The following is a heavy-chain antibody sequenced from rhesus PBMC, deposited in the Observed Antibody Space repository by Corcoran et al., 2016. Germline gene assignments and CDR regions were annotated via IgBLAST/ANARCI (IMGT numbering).Heavy chain of an antibody. D-gene: IGHD6-25*01. J-gene: IGHJ4*01. CDR2: VGPEDDDT. CDR3: ATAHPYSGSFDY. V-gene: IGHV1-111*02. Sequence: EAQLVQSGAEVKKPGAYVKIYCTASGYTFTDYSLHWVRQAHGKGLEWMCRVGPEDDDTIHAQKFQDRVTIPAATSTDPAYMELSSLRSEDTAVYYCATAHPYSGSFDYWGQGVLVTVSS. CDR1: GYTFTDYS.